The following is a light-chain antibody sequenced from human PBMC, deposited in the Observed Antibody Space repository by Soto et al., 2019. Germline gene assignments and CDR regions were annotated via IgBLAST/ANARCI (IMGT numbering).Light chain of an antibody. CDR1: QSISSY. CDR2: DAT. Sequence: EFVLTQSPATLSLSPGERATLSCRASQSISSYLVWYQQKPGQAPRLLIYDATNRATGIPARFSGSGSGTDFTLTISSLEPEDFAVYYCQQRNTWWTFGQGTKVEI. V-gene: IGKV3-11*01. CDR3: QQRNTWWT. J-gene: IGKJ1*01.